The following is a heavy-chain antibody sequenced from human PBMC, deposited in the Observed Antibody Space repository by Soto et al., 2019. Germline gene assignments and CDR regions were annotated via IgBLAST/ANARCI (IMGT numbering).Heavy chain of an antibody. D-gene: IGHD2-8*01. CDR2: TYYRSKWYN. J-gene: IGHJ4*02. Sequence: QVQLQQSGPGLVKPSQTLSLTCAISGDSVSTNSAAWVWIRQSPSRGLEWLGRTYYRSKWYNDYAVSVKSRMTISPDTSKNQFSLHLNSVTPEDTAVYYCARREHTVHYFDSWGQGTLVTVSS. CDR1: GDSVSTNSAA. CDR3: ARREHTVHYFDS. V-gene: IGHV6-1*01.